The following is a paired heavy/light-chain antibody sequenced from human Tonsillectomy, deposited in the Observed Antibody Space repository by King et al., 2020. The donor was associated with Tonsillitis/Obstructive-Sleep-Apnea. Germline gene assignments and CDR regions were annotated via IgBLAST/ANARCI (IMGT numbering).Heavy chain of an antibody. D-gene: IGHD3-16*02. CDR3: AKDYFESSSFYEAPYYGMDV. J-gene: IGHJ6*02. Sequence: EVQLLESGGGLVQPGGSLRLSCAASGFTFSNYAMRWVRQAPGKGLEWVSAISGSGGSTYYADSVKGRFTISRDNSKNTLYLQMNSLRAEDTAVYYCAKDYFESSSFYEAPYYGMDVWGQGTTVTVSS. CDR2: ISGSGGST. CDR1: GFTFSNYA. V-gene: IGHV3-23*01.
Light chain of an antibody. J-gene: IGLJ1*01. CDR2: EDN. CDR1: KLGDKY. Sequence: SYELTQPPSVSVSPGQTASITCSGDKLGDKYSCWYQQRPGQSPVLVIYEDNKRPSGIPERFSGSNSGNTATLTISGTQAMDEADYYCQAWDSSTASYVFGTGTKVTVL. V-gene: IGLV3-1*01. CDR3: QAWDSSTASYV.